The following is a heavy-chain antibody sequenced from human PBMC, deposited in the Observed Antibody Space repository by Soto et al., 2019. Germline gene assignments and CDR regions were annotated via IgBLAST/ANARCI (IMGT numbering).Heavy chain of an antibody. CDR3: ARGRYCLTGRCFPNWFDS. D-gene: IGHD7-27*01. CDR1: GDSISNLDYF. CDR2: IYKSATT. V-gene: IGHV4-30-4*01. J-gene: IGHJ5*01. Sequence: SETLSLTCSVSGDSISNLDYFWAWIRQPPGQALEYIGYIYKSATTYYNPSFESRVAISVDTSKSQFSRNVTSVTAADTAVYFCARGRYCLTGRCFPNWFDSWGQGALVTVSS.